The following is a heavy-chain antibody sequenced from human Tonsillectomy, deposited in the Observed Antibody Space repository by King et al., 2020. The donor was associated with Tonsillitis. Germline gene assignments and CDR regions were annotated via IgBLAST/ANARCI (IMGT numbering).Heavy chain of an antibody. D-gene: IGHD5-24*01. CDR1: GQTFTSHY. CDR3: ARVGDGYNSFHY. Sequence: QLVQSGAEVKKPGASVKVSCKTSGQTFTSHYMHWVRQAPGQGLEWMGVINPSDGSAGYGQKFQGRVTMTSDTSKNTVYMELSSLNSEDTAVYYCARVGDGYNSFHYWGQGTLVTV. CDR2: INPSDGSA. J-gene: IGHJ4*02. V-gene: IGHV1-46*01.